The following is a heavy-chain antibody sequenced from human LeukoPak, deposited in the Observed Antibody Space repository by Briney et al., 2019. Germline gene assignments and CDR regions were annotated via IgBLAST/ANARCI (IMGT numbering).Heavy chain of an antibody. CDR2: MNPNSGNT. CDR1: GYTFTGYY. J-gene: IGHJ6*03. Sequence: ASVKVSCKTSGYTFTGYYMHWVRQAPGQGLEWMGWMNPNSGNTGYAQKFQGRVTMTRNTSISTAYMELSSLRSEDTAVYYCARIAVAQPYYYYYYMDVWGKGTTVTISS. CDR3: ARIAVAQPYYYYYYMDV. V-gene: IGHV1-8*02. D-gene: IGHD6-19*01.